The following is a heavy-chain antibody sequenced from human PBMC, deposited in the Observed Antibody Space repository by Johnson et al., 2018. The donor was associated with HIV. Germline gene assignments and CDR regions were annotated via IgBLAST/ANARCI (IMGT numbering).Heavy chain of an antibody. Sequence: VLLVESGGGLVQPGGSLRLSCAASGFTVSSNYMSWVRQAPGKGLEWVSVIYSGGSTYYADSVKGRFTISRDNSKNTLYLQMNSLRVEDTAVYYCASSPMRYSSSAYAFDIWGQGTMVTVSS. V-gene: IGHV3-66*02. J-gene: IGHJ3*02. D-gene: IGHD6-6*01. CDR2: IYSGGST. CDR1: GFTVSSNY. CDR3: ASSPMRYSSSAYAFDI.